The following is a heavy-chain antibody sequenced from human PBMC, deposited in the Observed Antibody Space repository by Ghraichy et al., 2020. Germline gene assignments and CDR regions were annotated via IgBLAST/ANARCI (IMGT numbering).Heavy chain of an antibody. V-gene: IGHV4-59*08. CDR3: ARRRTDGYNFDY. J-gene: IGHJ4*02. CDR2: IFSSGAT. D-gene: IGHD5-24*01. CDR1: GGSISSFY. Sequence: SETLSLTCSVSGGSISSFYWSWFRQPPGKGLEWIGYIFSSGATNYNPSLKSRVTMSVDSSNSQFSLKLTSVTAADTAVYYCARRRTDGYNFDYWGQGTLVTVSS.